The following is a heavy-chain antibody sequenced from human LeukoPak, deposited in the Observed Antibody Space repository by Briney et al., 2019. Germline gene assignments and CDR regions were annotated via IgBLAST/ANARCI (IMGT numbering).Heavy chain of an antibody. CDR3: ARGYSYGRGPDAFDI. CDR1: GFTFSSYE. CDR2: ISSSGSTI. V-gene: IGHV3-48*03. D-gene: IGHD5-18*01. J-gene: IGHJ3*02. Sequence: GGSLRLSCAASGFTFSSYEMNWVRQAPGKGLEWVSYISSSGSTIYYADSVKGRFTISRDNAKNSLYLQMNSLRAEDTAVYYCARGYSYGRGPDAFDIWGQGTMVTVSS.